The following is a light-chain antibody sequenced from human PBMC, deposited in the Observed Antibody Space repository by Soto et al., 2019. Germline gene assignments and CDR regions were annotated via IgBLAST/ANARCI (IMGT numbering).Light chain of an antibody. CDR2: EGI. CDR3: CSYVGATTDV. J-gene: IGLJ1*01. V-gene: IGLV2-23*01. CDR1: SSTVGGFNV. Sequence: QSALTQPASVSGSPGQSITISCTGTSSTVGGFNVVSWYQQHPGKAPKVIIYEGIKRPSGVSKHFSGSNSGSTASLTISGLQAEDEADYYCCSYVGATTDVFGTGTQLTVL.